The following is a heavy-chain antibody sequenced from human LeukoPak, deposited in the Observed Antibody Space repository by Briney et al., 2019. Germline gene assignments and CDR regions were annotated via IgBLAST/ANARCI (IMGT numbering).Heavy chain of an antibody. J-gene: IGHJ4*02. V-gene: IGHV1-69*06. CDR1: GGTFSSYA. CDR3: TRGEWFGELPIH. CDR2: IIPIFGTA. Sequence: GASVKVSCKASGGTFSSYAISWVRQAPGQGLEWMGGIIPIFGTANYAQKFQGRVTITADKSTSTAYMELSSLRSEDTAVYYCTRGEWFGELPIHWGQGTLVTVSS. D-gene: IGHD3-10*01.